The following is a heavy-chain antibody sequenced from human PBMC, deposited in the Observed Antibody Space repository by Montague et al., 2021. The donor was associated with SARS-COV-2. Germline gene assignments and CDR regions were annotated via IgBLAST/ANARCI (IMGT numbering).Heavy chain of an antibody. CDR2: ISWNSGSL. D-gene: IGHD6-13*01. Sequence: SLRLSCAASGFPFDEHALFWVRQAPGKGLEWVSGISWNSGSLGYADSLKGRFTVSRDNAKNSLYLQMNSLRPDDTALYYWAKGPRHDVASGLDHWGQGTLVTVSS. J-gene: IGHJ1*01. V-gene: IGHV3-9*01. CDR3: AKGPRHDVASGLDH. CDR1: GFPFDEHA.